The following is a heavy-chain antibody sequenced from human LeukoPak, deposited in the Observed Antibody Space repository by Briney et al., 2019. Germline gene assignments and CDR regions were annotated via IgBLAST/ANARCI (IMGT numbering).Heavy chain of an antibody. CDR1: GFTFSSYG. CDR2: IWYDGSNK. V-gene: IGHV3-33*01. D-gene: IGHD3-22*01. CDR3: ARDYSSGYPDFDY. J-gene: IGHJ4*02. Sequence: PGRSLRLSCAASGFTFSSYGMHWVRQAPGKGLEWVAVIWYDGSNKYYADSVKGRFTISRDNSKNTLYLQMNSLRAEDTAVYYCARDYSSGYPDFDYWGQGTLVTVSS.